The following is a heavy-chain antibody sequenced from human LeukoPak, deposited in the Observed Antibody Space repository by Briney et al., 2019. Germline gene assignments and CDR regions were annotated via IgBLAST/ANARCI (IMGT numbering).Heavy chain of an antibody. Sequence: PGGSLRLSCAASGFTLSDYSMNWVRQAPGEGLEWVSYIGIDSGNTNYADSVKGRFTISGDKDKNSLYLQMNSLRVEDTAVYYCARDYKYAFDNWGQGTLVTVSS. D-gene: IGHD5-24*01. J-gene: IGHJ4*02. CDR3: ARDYKYAFDN. CDR2: IGIDSGNT. V-gene: IGHV3-48*01. CDR1: GFTLSDYS.